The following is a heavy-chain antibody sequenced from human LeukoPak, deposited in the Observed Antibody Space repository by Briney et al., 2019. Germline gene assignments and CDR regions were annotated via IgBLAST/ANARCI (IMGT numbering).Heavy chain of an antibody. D-gene: IGHD3-16*02. CDR2: IIPIFGTA. CDR3: ARDLDDYVWGSYHY. J-gene: IGHJ4*02. V-gene: IGHV1-69*13. CDR1: GGTFSSYA. Sequence: SVTVSCKASGGTFSSYAISWVRQAPGQGLEWMGGIIPIFGTANYAQKFQGRVTITADESTSTAYMELSSLRSEDTAVYYCARDLDDYVWGSYHYWGQGTLVTVSS.